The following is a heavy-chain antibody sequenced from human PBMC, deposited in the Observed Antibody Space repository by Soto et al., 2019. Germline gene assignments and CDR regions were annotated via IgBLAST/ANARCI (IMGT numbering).Heavy chain of an antibody. CDR3: AAGGYSGPDFDY. Sequence: QVQLQESGPGLVKPSETLSLTCTVSGGSISSYYWSWIRQPPGKGLEWIGHIYYSGSTNYNPSLKSRVTISVDTSKNQFSLKLRSVTVADTAVYYCAAGGYSGPDFDYWGQGTLVTVSS. D-gene: IGHD5-12*01. CDR1: GGSISSYY. V-gene: IGHV4-59*08. CDR2: IYYSGST. J-gene: IGHJ4*02.